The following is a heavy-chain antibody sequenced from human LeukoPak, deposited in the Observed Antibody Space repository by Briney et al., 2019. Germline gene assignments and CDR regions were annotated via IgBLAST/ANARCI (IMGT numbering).Heavy chain of an antibody. D-gene: IGHD3-10*01. CDR3: ARDDRGGDDRIDY. CDR2: IFDTGST. Sequence: KPSETLSLTCTVSGGSISTIPLYWGWIRQPPGKGLEWIGSIFDTGSTYDNPSLKSRVTISVDTSRNQFSLKLTSVTAADTAVYYCARDDRGGDDRIDYWGQGTLVTVSS. CDR1: GGSISTIPLY. V-gene: IGHV4-39*02. J-gene: IGHJ4*02.